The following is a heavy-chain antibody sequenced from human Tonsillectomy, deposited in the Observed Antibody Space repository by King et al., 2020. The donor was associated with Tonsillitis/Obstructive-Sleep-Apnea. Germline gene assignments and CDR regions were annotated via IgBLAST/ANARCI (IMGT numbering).Heavy chain of an antibody. Sequence: VQLVESGAEVKKPGASVKVSCKAYGYTFTRYYIHWVRQAPGQGLEWMGIINPSDGTTTYAQKFQGRVTMTRETSTNPAHMELRSLRFEDTAVYYCARDDKDDRYFDYWGQGTLVTVSS. J-gene: IGHJ4*02. CDR3: ARDDKDDRYFDY. CDR1: GYTFTRYY. CDR2: INPSDGTT. D-gene: IGHD2-15*01. V-gene: IGHV1-46*01.